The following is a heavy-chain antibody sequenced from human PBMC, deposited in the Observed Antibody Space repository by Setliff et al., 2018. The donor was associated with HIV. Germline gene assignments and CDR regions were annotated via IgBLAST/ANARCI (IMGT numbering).Heavy chain of an antibody. D-gene: IGHD3-10*01. CDR1: GYTFTDYY. CDR3: ATLDYYGSQTYNLALHY. J-gene: IGHJ4*02. V-gene: IGHV1-69-2*01. CDR2: VDPKNGKT. Sequence: ASVKVSCKASGYTFTDYYMHWVQQAPGKGLEWMGRVDPKNGKTLYAENLRGRITITADTSTDTAYMELNSLRSEETAMYYCATLDYYGSQTYNLALHYWGQGTLVTVSS.